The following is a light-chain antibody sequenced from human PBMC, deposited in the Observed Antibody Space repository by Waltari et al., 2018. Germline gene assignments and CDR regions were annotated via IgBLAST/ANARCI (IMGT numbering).Light chain of an antibody. V-gene: IGKV1-33*01. CDR1: QDINNY. J-gene: IGKJ2*01. Sequence: DIQMTQSPSSLSASVGDRVTITCQASQDINNYLNWYQQKPGKAPKLLIFDASNLETGVPSRFSGSGSGTDFTFTISSLQPEDVATYYCQQYDNLPRTFGQGTKLKIK. CDR3: QQYDNLPRT. CDR2: DAS.